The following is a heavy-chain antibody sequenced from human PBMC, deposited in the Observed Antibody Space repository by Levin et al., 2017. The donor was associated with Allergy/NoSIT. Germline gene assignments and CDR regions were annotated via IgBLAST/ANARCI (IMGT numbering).Heavy chain of an antibody. CDR1: GGTFSSYA. Sequence: SVKVSCKASGGTFSSYAISWVRQAPGQGLEWMGGIIPIFGTANYAQKFQGRVTITADKSTSTAYMELSSLRSEDTAVYYCARDRNWNYLNAFDIWGQGTMVTVSS. V-gene: IGHV1-69*06. CDR2: IIPIFGTA. J-gene: IGHJ3*02. D-gene: IGHD1-7*01. CDR3: ARDRNWNYLNAFDI.